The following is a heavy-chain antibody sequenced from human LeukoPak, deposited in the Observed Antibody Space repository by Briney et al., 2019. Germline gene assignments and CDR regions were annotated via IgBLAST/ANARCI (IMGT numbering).Heavy chain of an antibody. J-gene: IGHJ4*02. CDR3: ARARDYYDSSGYDLYFGY. V-gene: IGHV1-3*01. Sequence: ASVKVSCTASGYTFTSYAMHWVRQAPGQRLEWMGWINAGNGNTKYSQKFQGRVTITRDTSASTAYMELSSLRSEDTAVYYCARARDYYDSSGYDLYFGYWGQGTLVTVSS. CDR2: INAGNGNT. D-gene: IGHD3-22*01. CDR1: GYTFTSYA.